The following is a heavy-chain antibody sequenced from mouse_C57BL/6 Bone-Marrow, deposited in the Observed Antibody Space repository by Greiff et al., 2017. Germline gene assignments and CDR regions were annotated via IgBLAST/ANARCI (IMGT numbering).Heavy chain of an antibody. CDR3: ATLYDYGGYYYAMDY. D-gene: IGHD2-4*01. CDR1: GYAFTNYL. V-gene: IGHV1-54*01. Sequence: QVQLQQSGAELVRPGTSVKVSCKASGYAFTNYLIEWVKQRPGQGLEWIGVINPGSGGTNYNEKFKGKATLTADTSSSPAYMQLRSLTSVDSAVYFCATLYDYGGYYYAMDYWGQGTSVTVST. CDR2: INPGSGGT. J-gene: IGHJ4*01.